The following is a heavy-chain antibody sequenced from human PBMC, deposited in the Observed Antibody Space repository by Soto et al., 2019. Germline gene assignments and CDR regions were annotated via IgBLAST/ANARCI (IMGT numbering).Heavy chain of an antibody. Sequence: SETLSLTCAVSGGSISNSRDYWGWIRQPPGKGLEWIATIYYSGKTYYNPSLKSRVTISVDTSKNQFSLKLSSVTAADTAVYYCAGKPNALYYFDYWGQGALVTVSS. CDR3: AGKPNALYYFDY. V-gene: IGHV4-39*01. D-gene: IGHD2-8*01. CDR1: GGSISNSRDY. CDR2: IYYSGKT. J-gene: IGHJ4*02.